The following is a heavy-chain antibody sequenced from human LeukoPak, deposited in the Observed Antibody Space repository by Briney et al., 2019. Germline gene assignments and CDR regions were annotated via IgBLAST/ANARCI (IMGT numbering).Heavy chain of an antibody. Sequence: PGWSLRLSCAASGFTFSSYSMNWVRQAPGKGLEWVSSISSSSSYIYYADSVKGRFTISRDNAKNSLYLQMNSLRAEDTAVYYCARDNYGDYIIDYWGQGTLVTVSS. CDR1: GFTFSSYS. D-gene: IGHD4-17*01. CDR2: ISSSSSYI. CDR3: ARDNYGDYIIDY. V-gene: IGHV3-21*01. J-gene: IGHJ4*02.